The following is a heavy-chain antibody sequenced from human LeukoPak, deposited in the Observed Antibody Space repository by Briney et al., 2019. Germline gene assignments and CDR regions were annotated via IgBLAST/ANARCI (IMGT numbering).Heavy chain of an antibody. CDR3: ARAGRGSSWYAWFDP. CDR1: GGSISFYY. J-gene: IGHJ5*02. V-gene: IGHV4-59*01. Sequence: SETLSLTCTVSGGSISFYYWICIRQPPGKALEGGGYIYYSGSTNYNPSLKSRVTISVDTSKNQVSLKLTSVTAADTAVYYCARAGRGSSWYAWFDPRGQGTLVTVSS. CDR2: IYYSGST. D-gene: IGHD6-13*01.